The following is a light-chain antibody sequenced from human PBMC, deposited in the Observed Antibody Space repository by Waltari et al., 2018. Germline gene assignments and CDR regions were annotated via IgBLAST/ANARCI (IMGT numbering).Light chain of an antibody. J-gene: IGLJ3*02. Sequence: QSVLPQPPSVSGAPGQRVTISCTGSSSNIGAGFAVNWYQQLPGTAPKLLIYGNNNRPSGGPDRFSGSKSGTSASLASTGLQAEDEADYYCQSYGSDWVFGGGTKLTVL. CDR2: GNN. CDR3: QSYGSDWV. V-gene: IGLV1-40*01. CDR1: SSNIGAGFA.